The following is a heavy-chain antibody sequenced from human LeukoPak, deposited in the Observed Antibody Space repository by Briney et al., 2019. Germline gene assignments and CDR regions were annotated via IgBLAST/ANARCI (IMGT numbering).Heavy chain of an antibody. Sequence: GGSLRLSCAASGFTFSSYGMHWVRQAPGKGLDWVAVIWDDGSNPYYAASVKGRFTISRDNSKNTLDLHMTNLRAEDTGFYYCARDWGRGNSGYKDHWGQGTLVTVSS. J-gene: IGHJ4*02. CDR2: IWDDGSNP. CDR3: ARDWGRGNSGYKDH. CDR1: GFTFSSYG. D-gene: IGHD3-22*01. V-gene: IGHV3-33*01.